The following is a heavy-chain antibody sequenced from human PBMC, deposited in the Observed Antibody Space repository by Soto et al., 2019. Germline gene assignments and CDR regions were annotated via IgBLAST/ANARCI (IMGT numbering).Heavy chain of an antibody. D-gene: IGHD3-16*02. V-gene: IGHV4-59*08. CDR1: SDPTSTHN. Sequence: SETLSLTCTVSSDPTSTHNWGWIRQTPGKGLEWIGYIYETGSTYYNPSLKSRVTISVDTSKNQFSLKLSSVTAADTAVYYCARHPPPTYDYVWGSYRSYYFDYWGQGTLVTVSS. CDR2: IYETGST. J-gene: IGHJ4*02. CDR3: ARHPPPTYDYVWGSYRSYYFDY.